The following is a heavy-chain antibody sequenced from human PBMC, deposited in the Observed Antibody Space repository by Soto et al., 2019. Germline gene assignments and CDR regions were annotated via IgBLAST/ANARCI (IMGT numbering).Heavy chain of an antibody. CDR1: GYTFTSYG. D-gene: IGHD2-2*01. J-gene: IGHJ5*02. V-gene: IGHV1-18*04. CDR2: ISAYNGNT. CDR3: ARAFPAGVWFDP. Sequence: QVQLVQSGAEVKKPGASVKVSCKASGYTFTSYGISWVRQAPGQGLEWMGWISAYNGNTNYAQKFQGRVTMTRNTSISTAYMELSSLRSEDTAVYYCARAFPAGVWFDPWGQGTLVTVSS.